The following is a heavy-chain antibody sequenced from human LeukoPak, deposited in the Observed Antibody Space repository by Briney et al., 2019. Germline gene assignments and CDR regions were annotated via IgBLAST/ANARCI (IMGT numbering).Heavy chain of an antibody. CDR3: ARESCTAGGCYFDY. V-gene: IGHV4-4*07. CDR1: GGSISNSF. CDR2: IYSSGRT. D-gene: IGHD2-8*02. J-gene: IGHJ4*02. Sequence: KPSETLSLTCTVSGGSISNSFWSWIRQPAGKGLEWIGRIYSSGRTNYNPSLKSRVTMSLDTSKKQFSLKLTSVTAADPAVYYCARESCTAGGCYFDYWGQGTLVTVSP.